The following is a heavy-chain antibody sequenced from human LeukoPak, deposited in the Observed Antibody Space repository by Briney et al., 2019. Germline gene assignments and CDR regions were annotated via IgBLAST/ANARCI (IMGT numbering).Heavy chain of an antibody. CDR3: ARAPPIYDYVWGSFDY. CDR2: IIPILGIA. D-gene: IGHD3-16*01. V-gene: IGHV1-69*04. J-gene: IGHJ4*02. CDR1: GGTFSSYA. Sequence: GSSVKVSCRASGGTFSSYAISWVRQAPGQGLEWMGRIIPILGIANYAQKFQGRVTITADKSTSTAYMELSSLRSEDTAVYYCARAPPIYDYVWGSFDYWGQGTLVTVSS.